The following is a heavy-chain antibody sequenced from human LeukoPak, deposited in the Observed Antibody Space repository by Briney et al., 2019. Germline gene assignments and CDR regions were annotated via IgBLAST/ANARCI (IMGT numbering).Heavy chain of an antibody. CDR3: AVNYYDSSGYLDY. D-gene: IGHD3-22*01. J-gene: IGHJ4*02. CDR1: GFTFSSYG. V-gene: IGHV3-30*02. Sequence: GGSLRLSCAASGFTFSSYGMDWVRQAPGKGLEWVACIWYDGSNKYYADSVKGRFTISRDNSKNTLYLQMNSLRAEDTAVYYCAVNYYDSSGYLDYWGQGTLVTVSS. CDR2: IWYDGSNK.